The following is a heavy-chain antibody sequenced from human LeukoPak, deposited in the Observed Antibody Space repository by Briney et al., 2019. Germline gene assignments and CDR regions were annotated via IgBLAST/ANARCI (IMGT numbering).Heavy chain of an antibody. CDR1: GFTFSSYG. D-gene: IGHD3-10*01. J-gene: IGHJ4*02. CDR3: ARTSRWFPYYFDY. V-gene: IGHV3-30*02. CDR2: IRYDGSNK. Sequence: PGGSLRLSCGASGFTFSSYGMHWVRQAPGKGLEWVAFIRYDGSNKYYADSVKGRFTISRDNSKNTLYLQMNSLRAEDTAVYYCARTSRWFPYYFDYWGQGTLVTVSS.